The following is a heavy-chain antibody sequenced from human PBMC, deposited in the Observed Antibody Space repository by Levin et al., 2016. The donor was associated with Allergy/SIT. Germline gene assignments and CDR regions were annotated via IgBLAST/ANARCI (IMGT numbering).Heavy chain of an antibody. Sequence: WIRQPPGKGLEWIGYIYYNGSTNYNPSLKSRVAISVDTSKNQFSLKLSSVTAADTAVYYCARDRSDYYGSGSSRYYYYYGMDVRGQGTTVTVSS. CDR2: IYYNGST. J-gene: IGHJ6*02. V-gene: IGHV4-59*01. D-gene: IGHD3-10*01. CDR3: ARDRSDYYGSGSSRYYYYYGMDV.